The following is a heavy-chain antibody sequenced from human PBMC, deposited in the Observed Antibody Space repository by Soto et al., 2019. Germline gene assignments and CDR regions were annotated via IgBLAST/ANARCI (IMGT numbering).Heavy chain of an antibody. CDR3: ARQWNFDY. CDR2: INPTDSDT. CDR1: GYIFTTYC. D-gene: IGHD5-12*01. V-gene: IGHV5-51*01. J-gene: IGHJ4*02. Sequence: GESLKISWKASGYIFTTYCIAWVRQMPGKGLEWIGIINPTDSDTRYSPSFQGQVTISADKSISTTYLQWSSLKASDTAIYFCARQWNFDYWGQGTLVTVSS.